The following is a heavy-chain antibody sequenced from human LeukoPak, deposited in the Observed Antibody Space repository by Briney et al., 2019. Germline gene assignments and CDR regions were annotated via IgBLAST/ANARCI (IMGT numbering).Heavy chain of an antibody. D-gene: IGHD3-16*02. CDR1: GGSISTYY. J-gene: IGHJ4*02. CDR3: ARDTNYDYVWGSYRYTSGFDY. V-gene: IGHV4-59*01. CDR2: IYYSGTT. Sequence: PSETLSLTCTVSGGSISTYYWNWIRQPPGKGLEWIGYIYYSGTTNYNPSLKSRVSMSVDTSKNQFSLKLSSVTAADTAVYYCARDTNYDYVWGSYRYTSGFDYWGQGTLVTVSS.